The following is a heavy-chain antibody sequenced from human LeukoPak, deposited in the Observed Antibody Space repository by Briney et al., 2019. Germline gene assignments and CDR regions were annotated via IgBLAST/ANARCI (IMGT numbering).Heavy chain of an antibody. V-gene: IGHV3-64D*09. D-gene: IGHD1-26*01. J-gene: IGHJ4*02. CDR3: VKDPSGNYFYFDY. CDR1: GFTFSSFA. Sequence: GSLRLSCSASGFTFSSFAMFWARQAPGKGLEYVSGISSDGGRTNYADSVKARFTISRDNSKVTLYLQMTSLRPEDTAIYYCVKDPSGNYFYFDYWGQGTLVTVSS. CDR2: ISSDGGRT.